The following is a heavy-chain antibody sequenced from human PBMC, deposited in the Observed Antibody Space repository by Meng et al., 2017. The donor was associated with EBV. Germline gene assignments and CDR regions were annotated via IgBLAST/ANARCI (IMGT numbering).Heavy chain of an antibody. V-gene: IGHV1-8*01. J-gene: IGHJ5*02. CDR2: MNPDSGDT. CDR3: ARDVYGSGTYRSDP. D-gene: IGHD3-10*01. Sequence: QVKLVRSGAEVKKPGASVKVSCKASGYTFTRYDINWVRQAPGQGLEWMGWMNPDSGDTGYAQKFQGRVTMTRDTSINTAYMDLSNLKSEDTALYYCARDVYGSGTYRSDPWGQGTLVTVSS. CDR1: GYTFTRYD.